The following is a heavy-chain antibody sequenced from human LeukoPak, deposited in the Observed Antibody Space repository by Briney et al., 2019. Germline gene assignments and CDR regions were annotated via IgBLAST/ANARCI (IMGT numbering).Heavy chain of an antibody. D-gene: IGHD3-10*01. CDR3: ASEMYGSGISDY. V-gene: IGHV1-2*02. J-gene: IGHJ4*02. Sequence: ASVKVSCKASGYTFTGYYMHWVRQAPGQGLEWMGWINPNSGGTNYAQKFQGRVTMTRDTSIRTAYMELSRLTSDDTAVYYCASEMYGSGISDYWGQGTLVTVSS. CDR1: GYTFTGYY. CDR2: INPNSGGT.